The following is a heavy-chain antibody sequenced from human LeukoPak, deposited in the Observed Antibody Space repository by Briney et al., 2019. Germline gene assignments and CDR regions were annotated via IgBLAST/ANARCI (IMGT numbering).Heavy chain of an antibody. CDR3: ARSQQLVNDAFDI. D-gene: IGHD6-13*01. CDR2: INPNSGGT. CDR1: GYTFTGYY. Sequence: ASVKVSCKASGYTFTGYYMHWVRQAPGQGLEWMGWINPNSGGTNYAQKFQGRVTMTRNTSISTAYMELSSLRSEDTAVYYCARSQQLVNDAFDIWGQGTMVTVSS. J-gene: IGHJ3*02. V-gene: IGHV1-2*02.